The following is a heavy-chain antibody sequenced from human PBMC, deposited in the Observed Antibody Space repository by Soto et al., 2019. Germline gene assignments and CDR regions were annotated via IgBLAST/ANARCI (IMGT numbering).Heavy chain of an antibody. CDR1: GFTFSSYG. D-gene: IGHD3-22*01. CDR3: AKDSRYYYDSSGYFHSDAFDI. J-gene: IGHJ3*02. V-gene: IGHV3-30*18. Sequence: GGSLRLSSAASGFTFSSYGMHWVRQAPGKGLEWVAVISYDGSNKYYADSVRGRFTISRDNSKNTLYLQMNSLRAEDTAVYYCAKDSRYYYDSSGYFHSDAFDIWGQGTMVTVSS. CDR2: ISYDGSNK.